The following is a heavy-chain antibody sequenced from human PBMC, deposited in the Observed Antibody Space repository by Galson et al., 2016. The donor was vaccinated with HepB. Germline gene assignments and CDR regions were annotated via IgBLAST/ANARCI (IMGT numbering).Heavy chain of an antibody. CDR1: GFSFSTYW. Sequence: SLRLSCAASGFSFSTYWMSWVRQAPGKGPEWVANIRKDGDVKDYGASVRGRFTISRDNAMNSLYLQMDDLSPEDTAVYYCVRDSSWNYNYWGQGALVTVSS. J-gene: IGHJ4*02. CDR2: IRKDGDVK. D-gene: IGHD1-7*01. V-gene: IGHV3-7*01. CDR3: VRDSSWNYNY.